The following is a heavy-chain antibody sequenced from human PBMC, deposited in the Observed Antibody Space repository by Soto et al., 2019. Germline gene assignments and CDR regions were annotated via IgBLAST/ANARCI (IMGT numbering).Heavy chain of an antibody. CDR2: TYYRSKWYS. CDR3: ARGYGRLRQ. J-gene: IGHJ4*02. Sequence: SQSLAVTCAISGYGVSINMSALNLVRLSRSRGLEWLGRTYYRSKWYSVCSPSLKIVISINADTSKNQFSLQLNSVTPDDTAVYYRARGYGRLRQWGQRIMLNVSS. V-gene: IGHV6-1*01. D-gene: IGHD4-17*01. CDR1: GYGVSINMSA.